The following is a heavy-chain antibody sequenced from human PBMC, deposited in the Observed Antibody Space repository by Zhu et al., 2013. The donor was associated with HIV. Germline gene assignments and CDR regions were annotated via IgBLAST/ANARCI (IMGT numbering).Heavy chain of an antibody. J-gene: IGHJ4*02. CDR2: ISGSGGST. D-gene: IGHD4-17*01. CDR3: AKDRDYGDYSYYFDY. Sequence: VQLVQSGAEVKKPGSSVKVSCKASGGTFSSYAISWVRQAPGKGLEWVSAISGSGGSTYYADSVKGRFTISRDNSKNTLYLQMNSLRAEDTAVYYCAKDRDYGDYSYYFDYWGQGTLVTVSS. CDR1: GGTFSSYA. V-gene: IGHV3-23*04.